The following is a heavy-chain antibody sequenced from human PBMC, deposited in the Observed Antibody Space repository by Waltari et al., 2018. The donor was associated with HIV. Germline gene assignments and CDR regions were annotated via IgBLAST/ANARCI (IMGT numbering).Heavy chain of an antibody. D-gene: IGHD2-2*01. Sequence: QVQLAQSGAEVTKPGASVKVSSKASGDTLSTYEFNWVQKATGQGLEWMGWMNPNSGNTGYAQKFQGRVNMTRNSAIRTAYMELSSLRSDDTAVYYCSRGLHCTATSCLLYHGMDVWGQGTAVSVSS. J-gene: IGHJ6*02. V-gene: IGHV1-8*01. CDR2: MNPNSGNT. CDR3: SRGLHCTATSCLLYHGMDV. CDR1: GDTLSTYE.